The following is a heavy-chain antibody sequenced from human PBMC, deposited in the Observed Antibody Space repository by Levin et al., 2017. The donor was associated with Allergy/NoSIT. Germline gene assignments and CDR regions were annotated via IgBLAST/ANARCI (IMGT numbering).Heavy chain of an antibody. CDR1: GGSVSSGSYY. J-gene: IGHJ4*02. V-gene: IGHV4-61*01. CDR3: ARDKISGYDYGQWLVPQYYFDY. Sequence: PSETLSLTCTVSGGSVSSGSYYWSWIRQPPGKGLEWIGYIYYSGSTNYNPSLKSRVTISVDTSKNQFSLKLSSVTAADTAVYYCARDKISGYDYGQWLVPQYYFDYWGQGTLVTVSS. CDR2: IYYSGST. D-gene: IGHD5-12*01.